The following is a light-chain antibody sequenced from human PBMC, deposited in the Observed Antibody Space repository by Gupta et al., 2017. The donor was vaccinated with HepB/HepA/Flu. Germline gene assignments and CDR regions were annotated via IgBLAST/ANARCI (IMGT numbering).Light chain of an antibody. CDR3: LSYLDRGILL. CDR2: STN. Sequence: QTVVTPEPSLSVSPGGTVTLTCGLTSGSVPYSHHPSWYQQTPGQAPRLLIYSTNKRSSGVPDRFSGSILGNTAALTITGAQADDESDYYCLSYLDRGILLFGGGTKLTVL. J-gene: IGLJ2*01. V-gene: IGLV8-61*01. CDR1: SGSVPYSHH.